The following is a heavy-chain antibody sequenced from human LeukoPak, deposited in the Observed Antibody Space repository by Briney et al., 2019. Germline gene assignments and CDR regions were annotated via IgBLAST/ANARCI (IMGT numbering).Heavy chain of an antibody. D-gene: IGHD5-12*01. CDR2: IKEDGREK. CDR3: ARDPVRGYSGTRFSYYFDY. Sequence: GGSLRLSCATSGFTFSSSWMSWVRQAPGKGLECVANIKEDGREKYYVDSVKGRFTISRDNAKNSLYLQMNSLRAEDTAVYYCARDPVRGYSGTRFSYYFDYWGQGTLVTVSS. CDR1: GFTFSSSW. V-gene: IGHV3-7*01. J-gene: IGHJ4*02.